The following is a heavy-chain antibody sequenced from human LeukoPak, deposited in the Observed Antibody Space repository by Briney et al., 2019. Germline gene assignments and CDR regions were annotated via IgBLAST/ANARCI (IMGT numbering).Heavy chain of an antibody. D-gene: IGHD5-24*01. V-gene: IGHV3-7*01. CDR2: IKKDGSEK. CDR3: AADGYISPFDY. J-gene: IGHJ4*02. CDR1: GFTFSTYW. Sequence: PGGSLRLSCAASGFTFSTYWMNWVRQTPGKGLEWVANIKKDGSEKNYVDSVKGRFTISRDNAKNSLYLQMNSLRAEDTAVYYCAADGYISPFDYWGQGTLVTVSS.